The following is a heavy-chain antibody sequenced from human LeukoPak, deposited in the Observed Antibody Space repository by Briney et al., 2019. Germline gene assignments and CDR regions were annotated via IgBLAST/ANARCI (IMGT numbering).Heavy chain of an antibody. D-gene: IGHD6-13*01. V-gene: IGHV4-39*07. Sequence: PSETLSLTCTVSGGSISSSSYYWGWIRQPPGKGLEWIGSIYYSGSTYYNPSLKSRVTISVDTSKNQFSLKLSSVTAADTAVYYCARAPINYSSSWEYYFDYWGQRTLVTVSS. CDR3: ARAPINYSSSWEYYFDY. J-gene: IGHJ4*02. CDR1: GGSISSSSYY. CDR2: IYYSGST.